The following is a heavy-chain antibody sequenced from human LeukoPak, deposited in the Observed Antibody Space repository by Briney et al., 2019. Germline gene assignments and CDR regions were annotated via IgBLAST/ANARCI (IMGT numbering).Heavy chain of an antibody. CDR1: GFTFSSYW. J-gene: IGHJ4*02. CDR2: IKQDGSDQ. Sequence: QPGGSLRLSCAASGFTFSSYWMNWVRQAPGKGLEWVANIKQDGSDQYYVASVKGRFTISRDNAKNSLSLQMNSPRAEDTALYYCVRGARSLDYWGQGTLVTVSS. V-gene: IGHV3-7*01. CDR3: VRGARSLDY. D-gene: IGHD1-14*01.